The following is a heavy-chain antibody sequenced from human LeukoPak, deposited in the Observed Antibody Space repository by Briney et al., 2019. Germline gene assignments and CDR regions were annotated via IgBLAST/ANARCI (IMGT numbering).Heavy chain of an antibody. D-gene: IGHD6-19*01. V-gene: IGHV3-23*01. CDR1: GFTFSSYA. CDR2: ISGSGGRT. J-gene: IGHJ4*02. CDR3: ARVSGWSDY. Sequence: PGGSLRLSCAASGFTFSSYAMSWVRQAPGKGLEWVSAISGSGGRTYYADSVKGRFTISRDNAKNSLYLQMNSLRAEDTAVYYCARVSGWSDYWGQGALVTVSS.